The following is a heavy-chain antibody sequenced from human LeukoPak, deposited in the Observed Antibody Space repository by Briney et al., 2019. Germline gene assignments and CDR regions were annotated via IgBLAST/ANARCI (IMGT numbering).Heavy chain of an antibody. J-gene: IGHJ5*02. CDR1: GGSFSGYY. CDR3: ARRGGSYRRNWFDP. Sequence: SETLSLTCAVYGGSFSGYYWSWVRQPPGKGLEWIGEINHSGSTNYNPSLKSRVTISVDTSKNQFSLKLSSVTAADTAVYYCARRGGSYRRNWFDPWGQGTLVTVSS. V-gene: IGHV4-34*01. CDR2: INHSGST. D-gene: IGHD3-16*02.